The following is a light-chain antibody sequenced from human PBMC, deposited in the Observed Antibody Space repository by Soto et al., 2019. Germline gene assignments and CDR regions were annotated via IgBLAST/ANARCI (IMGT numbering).Light chain of an antibody. CDR3: HSRA. CDR2: AAS. Sequence: TQMTHSPSSLSASVLDRITITCRSSRDIGSDLSWYQQKPGKAPTLLIYAASTLESGVPSRFSGSGSETEFTLTISRLQPDDFATYFCHSRAFGQGTRLE. V-gene: IGKV1-6*01. J-gene: IGKJ5*01. CDR1: RDIGSD.